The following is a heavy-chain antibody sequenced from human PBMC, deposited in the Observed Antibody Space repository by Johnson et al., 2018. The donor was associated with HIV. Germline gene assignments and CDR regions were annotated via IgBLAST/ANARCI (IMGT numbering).Heavy chain of an antibody. Sequence: QLVESGGGVVQPGGSLRLSCAASGFTFSNYGMHWARPAPGKRLEWVAFIRYDGNSQYYADSVQGRFSVSRDNSKNTLYRQMNSLRAEDTAVYYCAREHSRVIYNDAFDIWGQGTMVTVSS. V-gene: IGHV3-30*02. CDR1: GFTFSNYG. CDR2: IRYDGNSQ. CDR3: AREHSRVIYNDAFDI. D-gene: IGHD3-16*02. J-gene: IGHJ3*02.